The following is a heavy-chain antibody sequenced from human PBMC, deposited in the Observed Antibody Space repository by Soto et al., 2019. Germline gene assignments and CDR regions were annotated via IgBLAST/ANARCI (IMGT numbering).Heavy chain of an antibody. CDR1: GYPVTAYY. CDR3: ARGGGVGVAGSAAFDM. J-gene: IGHJ3*02. D-gene: IGHD3-3*01. V-gene: IGHV1-2*02. Sequence: QLHLVQSGAVVKKPGASVTVSCSASGYPVTAYYMHWVRQAPGRGLEWMGGINPATGAAKYTQTFQGRVTMTRDTSTSTVFRELSGLPSEDTAVFYCARGGGVGVAGSAAFDMWGQGTVVTVSS. CDR2: INPATGAA.